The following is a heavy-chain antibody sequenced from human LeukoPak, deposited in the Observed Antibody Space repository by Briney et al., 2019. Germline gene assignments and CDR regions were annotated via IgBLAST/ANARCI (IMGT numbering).Heavy chain of an antibody. V-gene: IGHV1-69*13. D-gene: IGHD4-11*01. CDR1: GGTFSSYA. CDR2: IIPVFGTA. CDR3: ASGVTTSSSFDY. Sequence: SVKVSCKASGGTFSSYAISWVRQAPGQGLEWMGGIIPVFGTANYAQKFQGRVTITADESTSTAYMELSSLRSEDTAVYYCASGVTTSSSFDYWGQGTLVTVSS. J-gene: IGHJ4*02.